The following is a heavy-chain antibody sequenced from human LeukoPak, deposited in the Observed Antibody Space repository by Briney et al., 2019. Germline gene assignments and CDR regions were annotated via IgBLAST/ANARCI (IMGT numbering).Heavy chain of an antibody. D-gene: IGHD6-19*01. CDR3: ARVVVGYSSGWYGPFDY. J-gene: IGHJ4*02. V-gene: IGHV4-59*01. CDR1: GGSISSYY. Sequence: SETLSLTCTVSGGSISSYYWSWIRQPPGKGLEWIGYIYYSGSTNYNPSLKSRVTISVDTSKNQFSLKLSSVTAADTAVYYCARVVVGYSSGWYGPFDYWGQGTLVTVSS. CDR2: IYYSGST.